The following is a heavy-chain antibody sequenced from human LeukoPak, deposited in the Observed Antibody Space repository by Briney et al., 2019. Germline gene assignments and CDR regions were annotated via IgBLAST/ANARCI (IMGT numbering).Heavy chain of an antibody. CDR2: IYYSGST. CDR1: GGSISSSSYY. D-gene: IGHD4-23*01. CDR3: ARVQTTVVTLSWFDP. J-gene: IGHJ5*02. V-gene: IGHV4-39*01. Sequence: KPSETLSLTCTVSGGSISSSSYYWGWIRQPPGKGLEWIGSIYYSGSTYYNPSLKSRVTISVDTSKNQFSLKLSSVTAADTAVYYCARVQTTVVTLSWFDPWGQGTLVTVS.